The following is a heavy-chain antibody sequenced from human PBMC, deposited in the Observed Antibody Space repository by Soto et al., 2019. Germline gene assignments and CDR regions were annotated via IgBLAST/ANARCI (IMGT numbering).Heavy chain of an antibody. CDR3: ARISNSLPDY. CDR1: GYTFTNYH. D-gene: IGHD1-1*01. J-gene: IGHJ4*02. Sequence: QVQLVQSGAEVKKPGASVKVSCKASGYTFTNYHIHWVRQAPGQGLEGMGIINPGRGSTTYAHKFQGRVTMTRYTSTSTVYMELDSLRSDDTAVYFCARISNSLPDYWGQGTLVTVSS. CDR2: INPGRGST. V-gene: IGHV1-46*01.